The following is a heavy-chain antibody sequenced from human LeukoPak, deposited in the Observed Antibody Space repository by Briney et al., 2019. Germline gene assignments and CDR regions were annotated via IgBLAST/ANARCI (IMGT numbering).Heavy chain of an antibody. CDR3: ARTTTPHYYGSGSYALGY. D-gene: IGHD3-10*01. V-gene: IGHV3-30-3*01. Sequence: GRSLRLSCAASGFTFSTYAMHWVRQGPGKGLEWVAVISYDGSNKYYADSVKGRFTISRDNSKNTLYLQMSSLTAEDTAVYYCARTTTPHYYGSGSYALGYWGQGTLVTVPS. J-gene: IGHJ4*02. CDR1: GFTFSTYA. CDR2: ISYDGSNK.